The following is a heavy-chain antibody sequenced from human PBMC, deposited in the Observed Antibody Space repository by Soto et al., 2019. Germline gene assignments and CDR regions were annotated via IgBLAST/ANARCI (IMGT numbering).Heavy chain of an antibody. V-gene: IGHV1-58*01. J-gene: IGHJ6*02. CDR1: GFTFTSSA. CDR2: IVVGSGNT. CDR3: AAESSSSTWSAYYYGMDV. D-gene: IGHD6-13*01. Sequence: SVKVSCKASGFTFTSSAVQWVRQARGQRLEWIGWIVVGSGNTNYAQKFQERVTITRDMSTSTAYMELSSLRSEDTAVYYCAAESSSSTWSAYYYGMDVWGQGTTVTVYS.